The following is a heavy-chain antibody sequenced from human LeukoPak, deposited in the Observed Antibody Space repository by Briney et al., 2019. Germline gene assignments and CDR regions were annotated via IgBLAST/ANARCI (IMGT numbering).Heavy chain of an antibody. V-gene: IGHV5-10-1*01. CDR3: ARYTTGDFDY. Sequence: GESLRINCKGSGYSITSYWISWVRQMPGKGLEWMGRIDPSDSYTNYSPSFQGHVTISADKSISTAYLQWSSLKASDTAMYYCARYTTGDFDYWGQGTLVTVSS. D-gene: IGHD1-1*01. CDR1: GYSITSYW. CDR2: IDPSDSYT. J-gene: IGHJ4*02.